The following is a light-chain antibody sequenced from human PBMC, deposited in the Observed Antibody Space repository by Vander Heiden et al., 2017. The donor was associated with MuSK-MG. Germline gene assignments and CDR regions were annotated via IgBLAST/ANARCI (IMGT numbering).Light chain of an antibody. CDR1: QRVGNY. Sequence: EIVLTQSPATLSLSPGERDTRSCRDSQRVGNYIAGYQQKPARAPRLLIYDASNRATGIPARFSGSGSGTDFTLTISSLEPEDFAVYYCQQRQTWPLTFGGGTKVEIE. V-gene: IGKV3-11*01. CDR2: DAS. CDR3: QQRQTWPLT. J-gene: IGKJ4*01.